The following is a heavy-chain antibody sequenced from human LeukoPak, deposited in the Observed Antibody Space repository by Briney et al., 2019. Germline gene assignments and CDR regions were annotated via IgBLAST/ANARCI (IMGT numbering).Heavy chain of an antibody. D-gene: IGHD6-19*01. CDR2: ISAYNGNT. J-gene: IGHJ5*02. V-gene: IGHV1-18*04. Sequence: SVKVSFKASVYTFTSYVISWVRQAPGQGLEWMGWISAYNGNTNYVQKLQGRVTMTTDTSTSTAYMELRSLRSDETAVYYCARDIAVAGTIWFDPWGQGTLVTVSS. CDR3: ARDIAVAGTIWFDP. CDR1: VYTFTSYV.